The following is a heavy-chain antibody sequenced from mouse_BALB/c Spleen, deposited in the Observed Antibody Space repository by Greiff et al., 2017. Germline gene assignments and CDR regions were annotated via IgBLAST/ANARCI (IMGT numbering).Heavy chain of an antibody. CDR2: IWAGGST. CDR3: ASLYDRFAY. J-gene: IGHJ3*01. CDR1: GFSLTSYG. Sequence: QVQLKESGPGLVAPSQSLSITCTVSGFSLTSYGVHWVRQPPGKGLEWLGVIWAGGSTNYNSALMSRLSISKDNSKSQVFLKMNSLQTDDTAMYYCASLYDRFAYWGQGTLVTVSA. D-gene: IGHD2-12*01. V-gene: IGHV2-9*02.